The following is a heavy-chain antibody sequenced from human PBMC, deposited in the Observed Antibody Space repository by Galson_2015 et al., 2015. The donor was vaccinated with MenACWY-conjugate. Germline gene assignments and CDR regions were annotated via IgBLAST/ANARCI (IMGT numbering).Heavy chain of an antibody. D-gene: IGHD6-13*01. CDR2: IDPSDSYT. CDR1: GYTFSNNW. J-gene: IGHJ5*02. CDR3: ASHAAAGYTNWFDV. Sequence: QSGAEVKKSGESLKISCKGSGYTFSNNWITWVRQMPGKGLEWMGRIDPSDSYTKYSPPLQGHVTISVDKSSSVAYIECPSLKASDSGRYICASHAAAGYTNWFDVWGQGTLVTVS. V-gene: IGHV5-10-1*01.